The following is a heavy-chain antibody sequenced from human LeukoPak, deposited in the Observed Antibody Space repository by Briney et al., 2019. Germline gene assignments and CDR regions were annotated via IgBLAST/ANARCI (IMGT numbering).Heavy chain of an antibody. J-gene: IGHJ3*02. D-gene: IGHD3-3*01. V-gene: IGHV4-59*01. CDR2: IYYSGST. Sequence: SETLSLTCTVSGGSISSYYWSWIRQPPGKGLEWIGYIYYSGSTNYNPSLKSRVTISVDTSKNQFSLKLSSVTAADTAVYYCALSGYRRAFDIWGQGTMATVSS. CDR3: ALSGYRRAFDI. CDR1: GGSISSYY.